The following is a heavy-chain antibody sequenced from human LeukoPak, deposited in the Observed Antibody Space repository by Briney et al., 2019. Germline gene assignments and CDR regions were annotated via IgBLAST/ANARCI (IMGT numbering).Heavy chain of an antibody. CDR2: INHTGSI. CDR3: ATSFDYGDPRGNYFDY. CDR1: GGSSSGYY. Sequence: PSETLSLTCVVYGGSSSGYYWHWIRQSPGKGLEWIGEINHTGSIDYNPYIKSRVTISVDTSKSQFSLKPTSVTAADMGIYYCATSFDYGDPRGNYFDYWGQGSLVTVSS. D-gene: IGHD4-17*01. V-gene: IGHV4-34*01. J-gene: IGHJ4*02.